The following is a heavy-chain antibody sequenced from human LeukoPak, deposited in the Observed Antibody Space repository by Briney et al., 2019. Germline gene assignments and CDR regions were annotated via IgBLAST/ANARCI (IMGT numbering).Heavy chain of an antibody. CDR3: TRVSGGYDVSDY. V-gene: IGHV3-7*03. CDR1: GFTFSSYR. Sequence: GGSLRLSCAASGFTFSSYRMSWVRQAPGKGLEWVANIRKDGSQKYYVDSVEGRFTISRDNAKNSLYLQMNTLRADDTAVYYCTRVSGGYDVSDYWGQGTLVTVSS. CDR2: IRKDGSQK. D-gene: IGHD3-3*01. J-gene: IGHJ4*02.